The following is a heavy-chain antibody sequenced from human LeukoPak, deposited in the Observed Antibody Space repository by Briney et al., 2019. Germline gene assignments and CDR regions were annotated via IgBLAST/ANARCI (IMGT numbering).Heavy chain of an antibody. D-gene: IGHD6-25*01. CDR1: GASITTTTYY. CDR2: IYYSGNT. CDR3: AKDFSSASYTYYYYYMDV. V-gene: IGHV4-39*07. J-gene: IGHJ6*03. Sequence: PSQTLSLTCTVSGASITTTTYYWGWIRQPPGKGLEWIGSIYYSGNTYYHPSLKSRVTISLDTTKNQFSLKVSSVTAADTAIYYCAKDFSSASYTYYYYYMDVWGKGTTVTVSS.